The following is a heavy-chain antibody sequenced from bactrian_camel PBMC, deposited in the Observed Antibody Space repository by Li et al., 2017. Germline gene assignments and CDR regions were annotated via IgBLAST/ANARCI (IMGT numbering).Heavy chain of an antibody. V-gene: IGHV3S53*01. Sequence: VQLVESGGGSVQAGGSLRLSCEISLYIYSSYCMGWFRQAPGQAREGVATITSAGATTYADSVKGRFTISKDDAKAPLKLQMNSLKPEDTAVYYCAARPYSWSGCGLKEYEFDYWGQGTQVTVS. D-gene: IGHD1*01. CDR3: AARPYSWSGCGLKEYEFDY. CDR1: LYIYSSYC. J-gene: IGHJ4*01. CDR2: ITSAGAT.